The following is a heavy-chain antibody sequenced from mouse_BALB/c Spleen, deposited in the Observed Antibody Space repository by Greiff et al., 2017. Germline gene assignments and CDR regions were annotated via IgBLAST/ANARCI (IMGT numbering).Heavy chain of an antibody. CDR3: TRAYYGNSFDY. CDR1: GYSFTSYW. Sequence: EVQLQQSGTVLARPGASVKMSCKASGYSFTSYWMHWVKQRPGQGLEWIGAIYPGNSGTSYNQKFKGKAKLTAVTSASTAYMELSSLTNEDSAVYYCTRAYYGNSFDYWGQGTTLTVSS. CDR2: IYPGNSGT. D-gene: IGHD2-10*01. V-gene: IGHV1-5*01. J-gene: IGHJ2*01.